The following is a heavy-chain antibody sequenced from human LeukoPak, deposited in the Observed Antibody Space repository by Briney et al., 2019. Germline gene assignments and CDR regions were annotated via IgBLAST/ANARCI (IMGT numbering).Heavy chain of an antibody. V-gene: IGHV4-38-2*02. Sequence: SETLSLTCTVSGYSISSGYYWGWIRQPPGKGLEWIGSIYHSGSTYYNPSLKSRVTISVDTSKNQFSLKLSSVTAADTAVYYCARLERDIVVVPAAYFDYWGQGTLVTVSS. CDR3: ARLERDIVVVPAAYFDY. CDR2: IYHSGST. D-gene: IGHD2-2*01. CDR1: GYSISSGYY. J-gene: IGHJ4*02.